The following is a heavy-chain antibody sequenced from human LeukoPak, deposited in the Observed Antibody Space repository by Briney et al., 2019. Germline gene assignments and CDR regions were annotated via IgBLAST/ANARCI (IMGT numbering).Heavy chain of an antibody. J-gene: IGHJ5*02. V-gene: IGHV5-51*01. CDR1: GYSFTSYW. CDR2: IYPGDSDT. D-gene: IGHD3-22*01. Sequence: GESLKISCKGSGYSFTSYWIAWVRQMPGKGLEWMGIIYPGDSDTRYSPSLQGQVTISADRSTSTAYLHWSSLKASDTAMYYCARHRTMINWFDPWGQGTLVTVSS. CDR3: ARHRTMINWFDP.